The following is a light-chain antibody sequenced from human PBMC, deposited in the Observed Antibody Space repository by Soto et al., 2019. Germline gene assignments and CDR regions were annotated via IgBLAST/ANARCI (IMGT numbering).Light chain of an antibody. CDR2: NAS. Sequence: EIVMTQSPGTLSVSPGERATLFCRASQSVRSSLAWYQQKPGQAPRLFIYNASTRATGIPARFSGSGSGTEFTLTISSLQSEDSAVYYCQQYNSWPETFGQGTKVDIK. V-gene: IGKV3-15*01. CDR3: QQYNSWPET. CDR1: QSVRSS. J-gene: IGKJ1*01.